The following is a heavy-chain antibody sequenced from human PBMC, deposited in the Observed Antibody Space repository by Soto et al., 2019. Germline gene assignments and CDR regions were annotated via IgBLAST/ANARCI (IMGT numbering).Heavy chain of an antibody. Sequence: QITLEQSGPAVMKPTQTLTLTCTFSGFSLSNSGESVGWIRQPPGKALEWLGLIYWNGIERYNPSLKRRLSITKDTSKNHVLLTVTNMDPVDTATYFCAHGDPLDFHYWGQGTLVTVSP. CDR1: GFSLSNSGES. D-gene: IGHD3-10*01. J-gene: IGHJ4*02. V-gene: IGHV2-5*01. CDR2: IYWNGIE. CDR3: AHGDPLDFHY.